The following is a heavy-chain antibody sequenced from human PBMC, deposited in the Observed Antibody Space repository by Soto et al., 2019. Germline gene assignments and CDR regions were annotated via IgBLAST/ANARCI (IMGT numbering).Heavy chain of an antibody. J-gene: IGHJ1*01. CDR1: GGTFSSYT. V-gene: IGHV1-69*08. CDR2: IIPILGIA. Sequence: QVQLVRSGAEVKKPGSSVKVSCKASGGTFSSYTISWVRQAPGQGLEWMGRIIPILGIANYAQKFQGRVTITADKSTRTAYMELSSLRSEDTAVYYCARDFGGDYVRYFQHWGQGTLVTVSS. D-gene: IGHD4-17*01. CDR3: ARDFGGDYVRYFQH.